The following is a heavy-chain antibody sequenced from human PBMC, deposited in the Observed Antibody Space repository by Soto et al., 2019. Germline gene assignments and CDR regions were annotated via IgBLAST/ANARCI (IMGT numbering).Heavy chain of an antibody. V-gene: IGHV3-23*01. CDR1: GFAFINYA. J-gene: IGHJ4*02. CDR2: ISGNGANT. D-gene: IGHD6-19*01. Sequence: GGSLRLSCAASGFAFINYAMSWFRQAPGEGLEWVSTISGNGANTHYADSVKGRFSISRDNSKNTLYIQMNSLRAEDTAVYYCAKDYGSSRYFFDYWGQEALVTVSS. CDR3: AKDYGSSRYFFDY.